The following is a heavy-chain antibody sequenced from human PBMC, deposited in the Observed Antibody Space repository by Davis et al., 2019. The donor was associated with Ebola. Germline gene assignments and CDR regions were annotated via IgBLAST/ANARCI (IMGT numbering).Heavy chain of an antibody. CDR1: GGSFSGYY. J-gene: IGHJ4*02. CDR3: ARLGVTIDY. D-gene: IGHD4-17*01. Sequence: SETLSLTCAVYGGSFSGYYWSWIRQPPGKGLEWIGEINHSGSTNYNPSLKSRVTISVDTSKNQFSLKLSSVTAADTAVYYCARLGVTIDYWGQGTLVTVSS. CDR2: INHSGST. V-gene: IGHV4-34*01.